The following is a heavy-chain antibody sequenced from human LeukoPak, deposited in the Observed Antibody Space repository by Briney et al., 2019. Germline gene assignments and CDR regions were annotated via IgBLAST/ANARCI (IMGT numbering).Heavy chain of an antibody. CDR2: FDPEDGET. Sequence: ASVKVSCKLSGYTLTQLSMHWVPQSPGKGVEWMGGFDPEDGETIYAQKFQGRVTMTEDTSTDTAYMELSSLRSEDTAVYYCAAYGATPRGIWFDPWGQGTLVTVSS. CDR1: GYTLTQLS. D-gene: IGHD4-17*01. J-gene: IGHJ5*02. V-gene: IGHV1-24*01. CDR3: AAYGATPRGIWFDP.